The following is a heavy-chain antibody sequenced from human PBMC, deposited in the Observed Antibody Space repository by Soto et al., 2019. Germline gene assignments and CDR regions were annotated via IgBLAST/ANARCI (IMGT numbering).Heavy chain of an antibody. CDR2: IIPSFGTA. Sequence: SVKVSCKASRGTFSSYAISWVRQAPGQGLEWMGGIIPSFGTANYAQKFQGRVTITADESTSTAYMELSSLRSEDTAVYYCARGGKHLVAGPSLPYYYYYGMDVWGQGTTVTVSS. D-gene: IGHD6-19*01. J-gene: IGHJ6*02. CDR1: RGTFSSYA. V-gene: IGHV1-69*13. CDR3: ARGGKHLVAGPSLPYYYYYGMDV.